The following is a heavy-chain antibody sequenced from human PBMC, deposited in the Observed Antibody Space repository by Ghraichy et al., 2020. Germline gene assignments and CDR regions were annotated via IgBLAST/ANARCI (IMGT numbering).Heavy chain of an antibody. CDR3: AREGIQLWLPSYYFDY. Sequence: GGSLRLSCAASGFTFSSYSMNWVRQAPVKGLEWVSSISSSSSYIYYADSVKGRFTISRDNAKNSLYLQMNSLRAEDTAVYYCAREGIQLWLPSYYFDYWGQGTLVTVSS. J-gene: IGHJ4*02. V-gene: IGHV3-21*01. CDR2: ISSSSSYI. CDR1: GFTFSSYS. D-gene: IGHD5-18*01.